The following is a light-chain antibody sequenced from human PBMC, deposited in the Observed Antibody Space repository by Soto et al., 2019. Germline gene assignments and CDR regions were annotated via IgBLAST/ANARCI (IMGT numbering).Light chain of an antibody. J-gene: IGLJ2*01. V-gene: IGLV2-14*01. CDR2: EIF. CDR1: SNDVGAFEY. CDR3: SSYTTAKTHG. Sequence: QSALTQPASVSASPGQSISISCSGTSNDVGAFEYVSWYQQHPGKAPKLMIFEIFNRPSGISHRFSGSKSGNTAPLTISGLQAEDEDYYYWSSYTTAKTHGFGGGTQLTVL.